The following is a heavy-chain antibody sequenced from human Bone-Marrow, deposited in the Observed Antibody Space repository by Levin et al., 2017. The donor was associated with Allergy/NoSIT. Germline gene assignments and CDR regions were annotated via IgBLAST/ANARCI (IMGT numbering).Heavy chain of an antibody. D-gene: IGHD3-3*01. CDR1: GFTW. CDR2: INQDGSAV. J-gene: IGHJ5*02. V-gene: IGHV3-7*01. Sequence: GGSLRLSCAASGFTWMSWVRQSPGKGLEWVANINQDGSAVYSLDSVKGRFTISRDSATKSLYLQMNSLKVEDTAVYYCARLGMSGSSNWFDPWGQGTLVTVSS. CDR3: ARLGMSGSSNWFDP.